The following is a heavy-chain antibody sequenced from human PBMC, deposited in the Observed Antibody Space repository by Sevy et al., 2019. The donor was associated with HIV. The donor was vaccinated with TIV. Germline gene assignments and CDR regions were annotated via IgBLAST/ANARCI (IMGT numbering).Heavy chain of an antibody. Sequence: SETLSLTCAVSGGSISTDLYSWNWIRQPPGKGLEWIGYIFHSGNTYYNPSLKSRVTISIDRSKNQFSLNLSSVTVADTAVYYCARSSSAYPYHFDYWGQGTLVTVSS. V-gene: IGHV4-30-2*01. CDR2: IFHSGNT. CDR3: ARSSSAYPYHFDY. J-gene: IGHJ4*02. CDR1: GGSISTDLYS.